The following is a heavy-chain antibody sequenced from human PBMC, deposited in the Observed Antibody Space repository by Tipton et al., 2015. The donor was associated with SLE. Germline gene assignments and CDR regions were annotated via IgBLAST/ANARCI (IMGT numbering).Heavy chain of an antibody. V-gene: IGHV1-69*01. CDR3: EVVPAAINAFDI. D-gene: IGHD2-2*02. CDR2: IIPIFGTA. Sequence: QLVQSGAEVKKPGSSVKVSCKASGGTFSSYAISWVRQAPGQGLEWMGGIIPIFGTANYAQKFQGRVTITTDESMSSAYMELSSLRSEYTSVYCCEVVPAAINAFDIWGQWTMVAVSS. CDR1: GGTFSSYA. J-gene: IGHJ3*02.